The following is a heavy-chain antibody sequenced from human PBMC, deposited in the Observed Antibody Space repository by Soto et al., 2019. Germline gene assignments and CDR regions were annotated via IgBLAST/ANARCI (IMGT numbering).Heavy chain of an antibody. CDR3: VRDSRTGCSSINCYMH. CDR2: IWHTGRP. Sequence: QLQLRESGPGLVQPSGTLSLTCDVSGDSLTNNHWWSWVRQAPGKGLEWIGEIWHTGRPNYNPSLKRRVAISIDKSKNQFSLKVSSVTAADTAVYYCVRDSRTGCSSINCYMHWGQGTLVTVSS. CDR1: GDSLTNNHW. D-gene: IGHD2-15*01. J-gene: IGHJ4*02. V-gene: IGHV4-4*02.